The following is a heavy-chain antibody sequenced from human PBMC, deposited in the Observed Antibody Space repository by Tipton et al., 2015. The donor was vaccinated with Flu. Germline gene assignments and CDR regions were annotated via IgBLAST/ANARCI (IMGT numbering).Heavy chain of an antibody. CDR3: VLGASTGGH. V-gene: IGHV1-69-2*01. CDR2: VDPEDGET. D-gene: IGHD1-26*01. J-gene: IGHJ4*02. CDR1: GYIFTGHY. Sequence: QLVQSGADVKKPGTTVEISCKASGYIFTGHYMHWVQQAPGNGLEWMGLVDPEDGETIYAEKFRGRLTIRADTSIDTAYMKLSSLRSADTAVYYCVLGASTGGHWGQGTLVTVSS.